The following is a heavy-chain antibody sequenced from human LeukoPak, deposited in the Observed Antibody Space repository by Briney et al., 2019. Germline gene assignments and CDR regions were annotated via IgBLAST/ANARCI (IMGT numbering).Heavy chain of an antibody. CDR2: IRYDGSNK. Sequence: GGSLRLSCAASGFTFSSYGMHWVRQAPGRGLEWVAFIRYDGSNKYYADSVKGRFTISRDNSKNTLYLQMNSLRAEDTAVYYCAKDRRGFGAAAGTVDYWGQGTLVTVSS. V-gene: IGHV3-30*02. CDR3: AKDRRGFGAAAGTVDY. CDR1: GFTFSSYG. J-gene: IGHJ4*02. D-gene: IGHD6-13*01.